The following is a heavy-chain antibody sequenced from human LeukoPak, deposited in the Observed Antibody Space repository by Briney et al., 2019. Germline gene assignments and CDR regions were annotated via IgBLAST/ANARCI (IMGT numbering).Heavy chain of an antibody. CDR2: IYYTGST. D-gene: IGHD6-19*01. CDR3: ARDSGSGTYY. J-gene: IGHJ4*02. CDR1: GGSISSYY. V-gene: IGHV4-59*01. Sequence: PSETLSLTCTVSGGSISSYYRSWIRQPPGKGLEWIGHIYYTGSTNYNPSLKSRVTISIDTSKNQFSLQLSSVTAADTAVYYCARDSGSGTYYWGQGTLVTVSS.